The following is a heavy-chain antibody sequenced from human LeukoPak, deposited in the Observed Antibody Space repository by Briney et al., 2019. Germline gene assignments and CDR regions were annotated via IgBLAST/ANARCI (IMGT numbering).Heavy chain of an antibody. J-gene: IGHJ4*02. CDR3: AGSLSTAGIDY. CDR1: GYSISTGRD. CDR2: ICHSGST. V-gene: IGHV4-38-2*01. D-gene: IGHD2-2*01. Sequence: PSETLSLTCAVSGYSISTGRDWGWIGQPPGTGLEWIGSICHSGSTYYNPPLKRRYTISVDSSKNHFSPTLRSVTPADSFVFYCAGSLSTAGIDYWGQGTLVSVSS.